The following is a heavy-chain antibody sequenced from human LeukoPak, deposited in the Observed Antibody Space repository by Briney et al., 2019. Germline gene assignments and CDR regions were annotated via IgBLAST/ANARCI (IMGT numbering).Heavy chain of an antibody. D-gene: IGHD1-26*01. CDR3: ARDPLVGATKVDDFDI. V-gene: IGHV1-18*01. CDR1: GYTFTSYG. J-gene: IGHJ3*02. Sequence: GASVKVSCKASGYTFTSYGISWVRQAPGQGLEWMGWISAYNGNTNYAQKLQGRVTMTTDTSTSTAYMELRSLRSDDTAVYYRARDPLVGATKVDDFDIWGQGTMVTVSS. CDR2: ISAYNGNT.